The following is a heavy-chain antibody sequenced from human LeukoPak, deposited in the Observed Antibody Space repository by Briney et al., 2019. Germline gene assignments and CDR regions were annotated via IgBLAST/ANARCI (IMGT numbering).Heavy chain of an antibody. J-gene: IGHJ4*02. CDR3: ASGGLGDSSGYGY. D-gene: IGHD3-22*01. Sequence: GGSLRLSCAASGFTVSSNYMSWVRQAPGKGLEWVSVIYSGGSTYYADSVKGRFTISRDNSKNTLYLQMNSLRAEDTAVYYWASGGLGDSSGYGYWGQGTLVTVSS. CDR2: IYSGGST. V-gene: IGHV3-66*01. CDR1: GFTVSSNY.